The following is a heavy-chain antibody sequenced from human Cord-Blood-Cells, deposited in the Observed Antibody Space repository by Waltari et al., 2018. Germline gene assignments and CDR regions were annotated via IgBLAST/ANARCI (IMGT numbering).Heavy chain of an antibody. CDR1: GGTFSSYA. D-gene: IGHD6-6*01. CDR3: ATYSPYSSSDY. CDR2: IIPIFGTA. Sequence: QVQLVQSGAEAKKPGSSVTVSCNASGGTFSSYAICRARQAPGQGLEWMGGIIPIFGTANYAQKFQGRVTITADESTSTAYMELSSLRSEDTAVYYCATYSPYSSSDYWGQGTLVTVSS. V-gene: IGHV1-69*01. J-gene: IGHJ4*02.